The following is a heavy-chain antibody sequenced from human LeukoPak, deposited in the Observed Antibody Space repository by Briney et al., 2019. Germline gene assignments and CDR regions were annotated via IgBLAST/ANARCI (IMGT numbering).Heavy chain of an antibody. CDR3: ARGSPAAPPTYYYYYGMDV. Sequence: ASVKISCKASGYTFTTYAMHWVRQAPGQGLEWMGWINTNTGNPTYAQGFTGRFVFSLDISVSTAYLQISSLKAADTAVYYCARGSPAAPPTYYYYYGMDVWGQGTTVTVSS. CDR1: GYTFTTYA. D-gene: IGHD2-2*01. V-gene: IGHV7-4-1*02. J-gene: IGHJ6*02. CDR2: INTNTGNP.